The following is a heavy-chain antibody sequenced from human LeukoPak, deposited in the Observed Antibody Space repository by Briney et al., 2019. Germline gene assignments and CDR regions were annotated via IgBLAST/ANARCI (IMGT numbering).Heavy chain of an antibody. D-gene: IGHD3-22*01. V-gene: IGHV4-59*01. J-gene: IGHJ6*03. CDR1: GGSMNTYY. Sequence: SETLSLTCTVSGGSMNTYYWSWIRQPPGKGLEWIGYVYYRGSTNYSPSLKSQVTISADTPKNQFSLKLISVTAADTAVYFCARLTTMTIGTYYYYMDVWGKGTTVIVSS. CDR2: VYYRGST. CDR3: ARLTTMTIGTYYYYMDV.